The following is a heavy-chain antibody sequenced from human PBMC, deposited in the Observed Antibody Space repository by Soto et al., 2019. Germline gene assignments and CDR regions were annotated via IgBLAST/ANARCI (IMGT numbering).Heavy chain of an antibody. CDR3: ARTRSAWSDFHYYPLDV. CDR2: ISYDSTKT. V-gene: IGHV3-30*03. Sequence: GSLRLSCAASGFTFNSYGMHWVRQGPGNGLEWVAFISYDSTKTYYADSVKGRFTISRDNSNSALYVQMNSLTGEDTAVYYCARTRSAWSDFHYYPLDVWGQGTTVTAP. J-gene: IGHJ6*02. CDR1: GFTFNSYG. D-gene: IGHD1-26*01.